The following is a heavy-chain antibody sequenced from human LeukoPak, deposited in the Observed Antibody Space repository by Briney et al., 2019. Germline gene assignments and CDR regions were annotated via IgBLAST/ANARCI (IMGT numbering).Heavy chain of an antibody. CDR3: ARDGNWKRGTYYFDY. J-gene: IGHJ4*02. Sequence: PGGSLRLSCAASGFTFSSYSMNWVRQAPGKGLEWVSSISSSSSYIYYADSVKGRFTISRDNAKNSLYLQMNSLRAEDTAVYYCARDGNWKRGTYYFDYWGQGTLVTVSS. CDR1: GFTFSSYS. V-gene: IGHV3-21*01. D-gene: IGHD1-20*01. CDR2: ISSSSSYI.